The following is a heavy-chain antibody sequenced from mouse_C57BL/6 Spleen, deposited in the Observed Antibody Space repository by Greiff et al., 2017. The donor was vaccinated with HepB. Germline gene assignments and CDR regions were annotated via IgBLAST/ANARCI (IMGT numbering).Heavy chain of an antibody. CDR3: ARAYYSNYGEAMDY. Sequence: QLQESGPELVKPGASVKISCKASGYSFTDYNMNWVKQSNGKSLEWIGVINPNYGTTSYNQKFKGKATLTVDQSSSTAYMQLNSLTSEDSAVYYCARAYYSNYGEAMDYWGQGTSVTVSS. CDR1: GYSFTDYN. V-gene: IGHV1-39*01. J-gene: IGHJ4*01. D-gene: IGHD2-5*01. CDR2: INPNYGTT.